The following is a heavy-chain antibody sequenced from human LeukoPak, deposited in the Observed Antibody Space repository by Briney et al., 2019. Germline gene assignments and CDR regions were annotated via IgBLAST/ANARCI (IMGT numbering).Heavy chain of an antibody. CDR1: GFTFSGSA. V-gene: IGHV3-73*01. Sequence: EPGESLRLSCAASGFTFSGSAMHWVRQASGKGLEWVGRIRSKANNYATAYAASVKGRFTISRDDSKNTAYLQMNSLKTEDTAVYYCTGPSGDSWFDPWGQGTLVTVSS. CDR3: TGPSGDSWFDP. J-gene: IGHJ5*02. CDR2: IRSKANNYAT. D-gene: IGHD2-15*01.